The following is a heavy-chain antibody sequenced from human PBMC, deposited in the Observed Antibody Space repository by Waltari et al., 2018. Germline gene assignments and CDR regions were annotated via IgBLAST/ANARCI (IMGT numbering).Heavy chain of an antibody. CDR3: AKDFGYCTNGVCYTDPYFDY. J-gene: IGHJ4*02. CDR2: ISGSGGST. V-gene: IGHV3-23*01. Sequence: EVQLLESGGGLVQPGGSLRLSCAASGFTFSSYSMSWVRQAPGKGLEWVSAISGSGGSTYYADSVKGRFTISRDNSKNTLYLQMNSLRAEDTAVYYCAKDFGYCTNGVCYTDPYFDYWGQGTLVTVCS. CDR1: GFTFSSYS. D-gene: IGHD2-8*01.